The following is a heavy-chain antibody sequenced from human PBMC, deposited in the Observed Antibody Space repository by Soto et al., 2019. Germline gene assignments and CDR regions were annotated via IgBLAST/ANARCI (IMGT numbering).Heavy chain of an antibody. CDR1: GGSISSGGYY. V-gene: IGHV4-31*03. D-gene: IGHD6-13*01. CDR2: IYYSGST. Sequence: QVQLQESGPGLVKPSQTLSLTCTVSGGSISSGGYYWSWIRQHPGKGLEWIGYIYYSGSTYYNPSLKSRVTISVDTYKKQFSLKLSSVTAANTAVYYCSRVFSDSRSFFDPWGQGTLFTVSS. J-gene: IGHJ5*02. CDR3: SRVFSDSRSFFDP.